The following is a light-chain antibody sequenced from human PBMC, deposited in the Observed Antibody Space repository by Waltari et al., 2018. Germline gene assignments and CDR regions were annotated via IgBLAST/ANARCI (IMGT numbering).Light chain of an antibody. CDR3: QHYLRLPVT. Sequence: DIVLTRYPGTLSLYLCARATLSCRASRSVSRDLAWYQQKPGQAPRLLIYGASTRATGIPDRFSGSGSVTDFSLTISRLEPDDFAVYYCQHYLRLPVTFGQGTTVEI. J-gene: IGKJ1*01. CDR2: GAS. V-gene: IGKV3-20*01. CDR1: RSVSRD.